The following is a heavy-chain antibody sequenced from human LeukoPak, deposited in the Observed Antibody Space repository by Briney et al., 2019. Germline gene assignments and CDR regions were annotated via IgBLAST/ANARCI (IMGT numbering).Heavy chain of an antibody. D-gene: IGHD1-7*01. V-gene: IGHV4-30-4*08. Sequence: SQTLSLTCTVSGGSISSGSYYWSWIRQPPGKGLEWIGYIYYSGSTYYNPSLKSRVTISVDTSKNQFSLKLSSVTAADTAVYYCASIGIGPGTREFDYWGQGTLVTVSS. CDR3: ASIGIGPGTREFDY. J-gene: IGHJ4*02. CDR1: GGSISSGSYY. CDR2: IYYSGST.